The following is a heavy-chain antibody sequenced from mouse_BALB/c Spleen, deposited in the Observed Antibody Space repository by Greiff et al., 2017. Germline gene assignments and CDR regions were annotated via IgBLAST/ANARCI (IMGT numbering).Heavy chain of an antibody. V-gene: IGHV5-17*02. CDR1: GFTFSSFG. CDR3: ARSPSYYGNYVDWYFDV. Sequence: EVQVVESGGGLVQPGGSRKLSCAASGFTFSSFGMHWVRQAPEKGLEWVAYISSGSSTIYYADTVKGRFTISRDNPKNTLFLQMTSLRSEDTAMYYCARSPSYYGNYVDWYFDVWGAGTTVTVSS. J-gene: IGHJ1*01. CDR2: ISSGSSTI. D-gene: IGHD2-10*01.